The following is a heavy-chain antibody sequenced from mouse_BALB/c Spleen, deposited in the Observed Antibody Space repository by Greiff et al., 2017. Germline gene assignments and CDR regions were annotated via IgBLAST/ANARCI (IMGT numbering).Heavy chain of an antibody. Sequence: EVQVVESGPELVKPGASVKMSCKASGYTFTSYVMHWVKQKPGQGLEWIGYINPYNDGTKYNEKFKGKATLTSDKSSSTAYMELSSLTSEDSAVYYCARDGGNSAMDYWGQGTSVTVSS. D-gene: IGHD2-3*01. CDR3: ARDGGNSAMDY. J-gene: IGHJ4*01. CDR1: GYTFTSYV. CDR2: INPYNDGT. V-gene: IGHV1-14*01.